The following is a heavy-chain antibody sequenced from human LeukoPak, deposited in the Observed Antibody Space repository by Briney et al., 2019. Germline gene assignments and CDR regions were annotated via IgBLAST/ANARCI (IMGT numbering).Heavy chain of an antibody. Sequence: PGGSLRLSCTGSGFSIGDNAMTWVRQAPGKWLEWVSAISGSGGSTYYADSVKGRFTISRDNSKNTLYLQMNSLRAEDTAVYYCAKDRGTSGYDPHAFDIWGQGTMVTVSS. CDR1: GFSIGDNA. CDR2: ISGSGGST. V-gene: IGHV3-23*01. D-gene: IGHD5-12*01. CDR3: AKDRGTSGYDPHAFDI. J-gene: IGHJ3*02.